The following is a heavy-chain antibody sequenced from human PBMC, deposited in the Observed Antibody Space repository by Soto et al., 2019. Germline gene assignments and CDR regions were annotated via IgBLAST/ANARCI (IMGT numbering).Heavy chain of an antibody. CDR3: ATKVTTFYDFRSGYDAFDI. Sequence: GGSLRLSCAASGFSFRNYWMSWVRQAPGKGLEWVANINQDGSQIYSMDSVKGRFTISRDNAKNSLSLQMSSLGADDSAVYYCATKVTTFYDFRSGYDAFDIWGQGTMVTVSS. D-gene: IGHD3-3*01. CDR1: GFSFRNYW. J-gene: IGHJ3*02. CDR2: INQDGSQI. V-gene: IGHV3-7*01.